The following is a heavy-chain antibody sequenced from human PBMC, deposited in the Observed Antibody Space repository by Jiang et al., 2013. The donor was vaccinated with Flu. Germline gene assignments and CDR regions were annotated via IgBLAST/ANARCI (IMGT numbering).Heavy chain of an antibody. CDR2: TTHTGTP. CDR3: ARNSKTPGIFIY. CDR1: GGSFNAYY. Sequence: LLKPSETLSLTCAVYGGSFNAYYLNWIRQSPGKGLEWIGETTHTGTPSYKPSLKSRVTISVDTSKNQFSLKLSSVTAADTAVYYCARNSKTPGIFIYWGQGTLVTVSS. V-gene: IGHV4-34*01. J-gene: IGHJ4*02. D-gene: IGHD4-11*01.